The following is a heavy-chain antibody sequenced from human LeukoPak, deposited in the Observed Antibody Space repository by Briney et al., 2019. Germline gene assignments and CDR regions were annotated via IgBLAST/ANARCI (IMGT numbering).Heavy chain of an antibody. V-gene: IGHV3-21*01. CDR2: ISSSSSYI. CDR1: GFTFSSYA. Sequence: GGSLRLSCAASGFTFSSYAMSWVRQAPGKGLEWVSSISSSSSYIYYADSVKGRFTVSRDNAKNSLYLQMNSLRAEDTAVYYCARVGSGYSFDYWGQGTLVTVSS. J-gene: IGHJ4*02. D-gene: IGHD5-18*01. CDR3: ARVGSGYSFDY.